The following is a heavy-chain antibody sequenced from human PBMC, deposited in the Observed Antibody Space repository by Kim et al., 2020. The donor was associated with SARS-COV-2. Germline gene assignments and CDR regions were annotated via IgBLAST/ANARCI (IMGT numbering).Heavy chain of an antibody. D-gene: IGHD2-21*02. CDR3: ARVVTAILGSFDY. J-gene: IGHJ4*02. Sequence: YAQKFQGRVTITADESTSTAYMELSSLRSEDTAVYYCARVVTAILGSFDYWGQGTLVTVSS. V-gene: IGHV1-69*01.